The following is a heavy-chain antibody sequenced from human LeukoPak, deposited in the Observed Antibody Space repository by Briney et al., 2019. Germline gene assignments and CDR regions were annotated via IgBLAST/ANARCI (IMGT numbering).Heavy chain of an antibody. Sequence: ASVKVSCKASGGTFRSYAISWVRQAPGQGLEWMGGIIPIFGTANYAQKFQGRVTITTDESTSTAYMELSSLRSEDTAVYYCASGGTRIGYSSSWLNWYFDLWGRGTLVTVSS. CDR3: ASGGTRIGYSSSWLNWYFDL. J-gene: IGHJ2*01. CDR2: IIPIFGTA. CDR1: GGTFRSYA. V-gene: IGHV1-69*05. D-gene: IGHD6-13*01.